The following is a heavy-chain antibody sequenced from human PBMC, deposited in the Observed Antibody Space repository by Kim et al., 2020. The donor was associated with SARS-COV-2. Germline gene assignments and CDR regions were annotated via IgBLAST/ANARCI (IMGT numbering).Heavy chain of an antibody. V-gene: IGHV4-59*01. CDR3: ARDPGGAGGRGFGP. CDR2: ISSSGST. CDR1: GGSFSSYY. Sequence: SETLSLTCTVSGGSFSSYYWSWIRQPPERGLEWIGHISSSGSTDYNPSLKSRVTISLDTSVNQFSLKLSSVTAADSAGYYCARDPGGAGGRGFGPWGQG. J-gene: IGHJ5*02. D-gene: IGHD3-16*01.